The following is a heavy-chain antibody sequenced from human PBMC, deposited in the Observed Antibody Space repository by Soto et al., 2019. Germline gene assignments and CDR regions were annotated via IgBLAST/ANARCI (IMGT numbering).Heavy chain of an antibody. J-gene: IGHJ4*02. CDR1: GFTFTNVA. V-gene: IGHV3-23*01. CDR3: AKLYWNPRYFDY. D-gene: IGHD1-1*01. CDR2: ITGSGGST. Sequence: PGGSLRLSCAASGFTFTNVAMTWVRQAPGKGLEWVSTITGSGGSTDYADSVKGRFTISRDNSKSTLYLQMNNLRADDTAVYYCAKLYWNPRYFDYWGQGARVTVSS.